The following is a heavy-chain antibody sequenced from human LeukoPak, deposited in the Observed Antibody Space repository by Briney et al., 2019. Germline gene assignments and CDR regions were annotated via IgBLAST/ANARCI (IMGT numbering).Heavy chain of an antibody. Sequence: PGGSLRLSCAASGFTFDDYAMHWVRQAPGKGLEWVSLISGDGGSTYYADSVKGRFTISRDNAKNSLYLQMNSLRAEDTAVYYCARAGVVVAATGFGYWGQGTLVTVSS. V-gene: IGHV3-43*02. CDR1: GFTFDDYA. J-gene: IGHJ4*02. CDR3: ARAGVVVAATGFGY. CDR2: ISGDGGST. D-gene: IGHD2-15*01.